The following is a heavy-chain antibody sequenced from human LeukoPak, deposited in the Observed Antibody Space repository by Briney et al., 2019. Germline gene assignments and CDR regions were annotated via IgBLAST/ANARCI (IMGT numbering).Heavy chain of an antibody. V-gene: IGHV3-33*01. CDR1: GFTFTTYG. J-gene: IGHJ4*02. CDR2: IWYDGSIK. D-gene: IGHD3-22*01. CDR3: ARAYFYDSSATPDY. Sequence: QTGGSLRLSFAASGFTFTTYGMHWVRQAPGKGLEWVAVIWYDGSIKYYADSVKGRFTISRDNSKNTLYLQMSSLRAEDTAVYYCARAYFYDSSATPDYWGQGTLVAVSS.